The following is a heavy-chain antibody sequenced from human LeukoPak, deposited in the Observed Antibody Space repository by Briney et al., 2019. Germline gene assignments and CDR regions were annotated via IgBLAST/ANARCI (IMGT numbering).Heavy chain of an antibody. Sequence: TLSLTCTVSGGSISSGDYYWSWMRQPPGKGLEWIGYIYNSGSTYHNPSLKSRVTISVDTSKNQFSLKLSSVTAADTAVYYCARGLKVLDYWGQGTLVTVSS. V-gene: IGHV4-30-4*01. CDR2: IYNSGST. J-gene: IGHJ4*02. CDR1: GGSISSGDYY. CDR3: ARGLKVLDY. D-gene: IGHD2-21*02.